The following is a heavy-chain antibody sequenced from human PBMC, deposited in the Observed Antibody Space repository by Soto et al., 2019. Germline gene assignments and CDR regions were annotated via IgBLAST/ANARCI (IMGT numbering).Heavy chain of an antibody. V-gene: IGHV3-30*18. CDR1: GFTFSSYG. Sequence: GGSLRLSCAASGFTFSSYGMHWVRQAPGKGLEWVAVISYDGSNKYYADSVKGRFTISRDNSKNTLYLQMNSLRAEDTAEYYCAKDQYGYYDILTGPHDYYYGMDVWGQGTTVTVSS. D-gene: IGHD3-9*01. CDR2: ISYDGSNK. J-gene: IGHJ6*02. CDR3: AKDQYGYYDILTGPHDYYYGMDV.